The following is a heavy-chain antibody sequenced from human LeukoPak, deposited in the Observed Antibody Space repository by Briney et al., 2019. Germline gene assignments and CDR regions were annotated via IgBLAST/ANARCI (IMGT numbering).Heavy chain of an antibody. CDR1: GYTFTSYD. CDR3: ARGGPVLCFWDLLSNS. V-gene: IGHV1-8*01. D-gene: IGHD3-10*01. J-gene: IGHJ4*02. CDR2: MNPNSGNT. Sequence: GASVKVSCKASGYTFTSYDINWVRQATGQGLEWMGWMNPNSGNTGYAQKFQGRVTMTRNTSISTAYMELSSLRSEDTAVYYCARGGPVLCFWDLLSNSWGQGTLVTVSS.